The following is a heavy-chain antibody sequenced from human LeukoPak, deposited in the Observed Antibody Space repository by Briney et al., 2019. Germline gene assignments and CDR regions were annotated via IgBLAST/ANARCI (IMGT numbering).Heavy chain of an antibody. CDR3: ASGKRNYDFWSGYSLSWFDP. CDR1: GYTFTGYY. V-gene: IGHV1-2*06. Sequence: GASVKVSCKASGYTFTGYYMHWVRQAPGQGLEWMGRINPNSGGTNYAQKFQGRVTMTRDTSISTAYVELSRLRSDDTAVYYCASGKRNYDFWSGYSLSWFDPWGQGTLVTVSS. CDR2: INPNSGGT. D-gene: IGHD3-3*01. J-gene: IGHJ5*02.